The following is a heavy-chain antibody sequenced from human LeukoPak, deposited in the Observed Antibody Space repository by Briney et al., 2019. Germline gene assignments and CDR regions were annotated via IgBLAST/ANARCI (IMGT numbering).Heavy chain of an antibody. D-gene: IGHD2-21*02. V-gene: IGHV3-30*02. CDR2: IRYDGSNK. J-gene: IGHJ4*02. Sequence: PGGSLRLSCGACGFTFSSYGMHWVRQAPGKGLEWVAFIRYDGSNKYYADSVKGRFTISRDNSKNTLYLQMNSLRAEDTAVYYCAMTANFDYWGQGTLVTVSS. CDR3: AMTANFDY. CDR1: GFTFSSYG.